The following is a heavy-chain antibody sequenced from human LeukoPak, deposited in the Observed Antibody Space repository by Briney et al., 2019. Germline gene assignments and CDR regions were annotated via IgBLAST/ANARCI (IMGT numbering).Heavy chain of an antibody. J-gene: IGHJ6*02. CDR2: INSDGGST. CDR3: ARDRCFGMDV. V-gene: IGHV3-74*01. CDR1: GFPFSTYW. D-gene: IGHD3-10*02. Sequence: GGSLRLSCAASGFPFSTYWMHWVRQAPGKGLVWVSRINSDGGSTPYADAVKGRFTISRANAKNMLYLQMNSLRAEDTAVYYCARDRCFGMDVWGQGNTVSVSS.